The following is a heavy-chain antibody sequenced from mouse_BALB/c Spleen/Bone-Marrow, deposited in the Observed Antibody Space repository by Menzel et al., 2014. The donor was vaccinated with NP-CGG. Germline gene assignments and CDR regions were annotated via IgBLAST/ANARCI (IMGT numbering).Heavy chain of an antibody. CDR3: ARGVVATDY. V-gene: IGHV7-3*02. J-gene: IGHJ2*01. D-gene: IGHD1-1*01. Sequence: EVQRVESGGGLVQPGGSLRLSCATSGFTFTDYYMSWVRQPPGKALEWLGFIRNKANGHTTEYSTSVKGRFTISRDNSQSILYLQMNTLRAEDSATYYCARGVVATDYWGQGTTLTVSS. CDR2: IRNKANGHTT. CDR1: GFTFTDYY.